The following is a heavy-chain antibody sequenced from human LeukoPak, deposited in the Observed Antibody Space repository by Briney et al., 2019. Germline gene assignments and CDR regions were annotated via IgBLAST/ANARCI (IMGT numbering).Heavy chain of an antibody. D-gene: IGHD3-16*02. Sequence: SQTLSLTCTVSGGSVSSGGYYWSWIRQHPGEGLEWIGYIYSSGSTYCNPSPKSRVTISIDTSKNQFSLTLSSVTAADTAVYYCARGDYDYVWGSYRYTSFDYWGQGTLVTVSS. CDR1: GGSVSSGGYY. J-gene: IGHJ4*02. CDR2: IYSSGST. V-gene: IGHV4-31*03. CDR3: ARGDYDYVWGSYRYTSFDY.